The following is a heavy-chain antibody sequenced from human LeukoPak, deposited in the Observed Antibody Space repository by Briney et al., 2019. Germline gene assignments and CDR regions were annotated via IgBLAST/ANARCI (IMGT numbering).Heavy chain of an antibody. V-gene: IGHV3-48*01. CDR2: ISSSSSTI. Sequence: GGSLRLSCAASGFTFSSYSMNWVRQAPGKGLEWVSYISSSSSTIYYADSVKGRFTISRDNAKNSLYLQMNSLRAEDTAVYYCARDRGYCSSTSCSFWFDPWGQGTLVTVSS. CDR3: ARDRGYCSSTSCSFWFDP. CDR1: GFTFSSYS. J-gene: IGHJ5*02. D-gene: IGHD2-2*01.